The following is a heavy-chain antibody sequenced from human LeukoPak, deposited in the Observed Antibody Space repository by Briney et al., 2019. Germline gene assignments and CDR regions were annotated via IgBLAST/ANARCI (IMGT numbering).Heavy chain of an antibody. V-gene: IGHV3-30*02. D-gene: IGHD3-22*01. CDR3: ASHSSGSTFYYYYDMDV. Sequence: GGSLRLSCAASGVMFSSYGMHWVRQAPGKGLEWVAFIRHDENKKYYADSVKGRFTISRDNSKNTLYLQMNSLRVEDTAVYSCASHSSGSTFYYYYDMDVWGKGTTVTISS. CDR1: GVMFSSYG. CDR2: IRHDENKK. J-gene: IGHJ6*03.